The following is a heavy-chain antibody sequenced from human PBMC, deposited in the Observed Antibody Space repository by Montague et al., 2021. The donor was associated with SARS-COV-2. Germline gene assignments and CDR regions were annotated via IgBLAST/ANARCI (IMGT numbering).Heavy chain of an antibody. D-gene: IGHD6-13*01. V-gene: IGHV4-39*01. Sequence: SETLSLTCSVSGGSFSSGDSYWGWLRQAPGKGLEWIGDLHYAGXAXYXXXXRSRVTISADTSKNQFSLKLKSVTAADTAVYYCVATYNGNWYYFDYWGQGTLVTVSS. CDR1: GGSFSSGDSY. CDR3: VATYNGNWYYFDY. J-gene: IGHJ4*02. CDR2: LHYAGXA.